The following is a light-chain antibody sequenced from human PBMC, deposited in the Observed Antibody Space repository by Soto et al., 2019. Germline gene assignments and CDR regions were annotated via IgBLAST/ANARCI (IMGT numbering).Light chain of an antibody. Sequence: EFVLTQSPGTLSMSPVERSTLSCRASQRVDSSLAWYQHKPGQAPRLLIYGASTRATGIPDRFSGSGSGTEFTLTINSLQSEDFAVYYCQQYNSWPRTFGQGTKVDIK. CDR2: GAS. CDR1: QRVDSS. CDR3: QQYNSWPRT. V-gene: IGKV3-15*01. J-gene: IGKJ1*01.